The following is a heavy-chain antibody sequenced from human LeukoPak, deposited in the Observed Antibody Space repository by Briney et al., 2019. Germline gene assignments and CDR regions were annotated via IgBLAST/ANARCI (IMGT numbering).Heavy chain of an antibody. CDR1: GSLDIYY. J-gene: IGHJ4*02. CDR2: ITYRRSA. CDR3: AAYGGDWNFDS. D-gene: IGHD2-21*01. V-gene: IGHV4-34*01. Sequence: SETLSLTCAVYGSLDIYYFMFVRQPPGKGLQWLGEITYRRSADYNPSLKSRLTISIDVPQRQISLQLRSVTAADTAVYYCAAYGGDWNFDSWGQGTLVTVPS.